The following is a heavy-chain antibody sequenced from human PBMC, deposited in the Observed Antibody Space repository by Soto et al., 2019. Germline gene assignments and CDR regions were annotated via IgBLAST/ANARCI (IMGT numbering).Heavy chain of an antibody. CDR1: GFTFSSYA. CDR2: ISYDGSNK. V-gene: IGHV3-30-3*01. D-gene: IGHD3-10*01. Sequence: GGSLRLSCAASGFTFSSYAMHWVRQAPGKGLEWVAVISYDGSNKYYADAVKGRFTISRDNSKNTLYLQMNSLRAEDTAVYYCARSRRSGDFDYWGQGTLVTVSS. J-gene: IGHJ4*02. CDR3: ARSRRSGDFDY.